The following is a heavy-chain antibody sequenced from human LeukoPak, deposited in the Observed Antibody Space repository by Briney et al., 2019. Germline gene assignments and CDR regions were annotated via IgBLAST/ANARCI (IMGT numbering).Heavy chain of an antibody. J-gene: IGHJ4*02. CDR3: ARALGSPLDY. Sequence: PGGSLRLSCAASGFTFSTSWMHWVRQAPGKGLVWVSRINSDGSITTYADSVKGRFTISRDNAKNTLYLRMNSLRAEDTAVYYCARALGSPLDYWGQGTLVTVSS. V-gene: IGHV3-74*01. CDR2: INSDGSIT. CDR1: GFTFSTSW. D-gene: IGHD1-26*01.